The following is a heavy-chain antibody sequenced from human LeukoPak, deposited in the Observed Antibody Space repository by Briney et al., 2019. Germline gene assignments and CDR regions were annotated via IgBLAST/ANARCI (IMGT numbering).Heavy chain of an antibody. CDR3: ARDTNYGGGCLDY. J-gene: IGHJ4*02. V-gene: IGHV3-7*01. CDR1: GFTFSSYW. D-gene: IGHD2-21*01. CDR2: IKQDGSEK. Sequence: PGGSLRLSCAASGFTFSSYWMTWARQAPGKGLEWVAFIKQDGSEKYYVDSVKGRFTISRDNAKNSLYLQMNSLGAEDTAVYYCARDTNYGGGCLDYWGQGTLVTVSS.